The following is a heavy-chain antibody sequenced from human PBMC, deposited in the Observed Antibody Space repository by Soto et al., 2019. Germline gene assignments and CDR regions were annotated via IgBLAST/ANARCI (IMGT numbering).Heavy chain of an antibody. V-gene: IGHV3-48*01. CDR1: GCTFSSYD. Sequence: PGVPLSLSCAASGCTFSSYDMNWVRQAPGKGLEWISYISSSSNTIYYADSVKGRFTISRDNAENSLYLQMDNLRAEDTAHYFCANGPVVGANYKYYDMDVWGRGTTVTVSS. CDR3: ANGPVVGANYKYYDMDV. J-gene: IGHJ6*02. CDR2: ISSSSNTI. D-gene: IGHD1-26*01.